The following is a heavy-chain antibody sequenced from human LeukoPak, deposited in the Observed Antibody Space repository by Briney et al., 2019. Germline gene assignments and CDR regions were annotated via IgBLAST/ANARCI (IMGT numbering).Heavy chain of an antibody. V-gene: IGHV3-9*03. D-gene: IGHD4-17*01. J-gene: IGHJ4*02. CDR1: GFTFDDYA. CDR2: ISWNSGSI. Sequence: PGGSLRPSCAASGFTFDDYAMHSVRHAPGKGLEWVSGISWNSGSIVYADSVKGRFTISRDNAKNSLYLQMNSLRAEDMALYYCAKGGGLATVTTSYFDYWGQGTLVTVSS. CDR3: AKGGGLATVTTSYFDY.